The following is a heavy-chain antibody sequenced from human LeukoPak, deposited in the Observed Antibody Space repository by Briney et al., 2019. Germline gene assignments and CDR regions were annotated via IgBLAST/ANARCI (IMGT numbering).Heavy chain of an antibody. D-gene: IGHD3-22*01. J-gene: IGHJ4*02. CDR2: IYHSGST. CDR1: GYSISSGYY. Sequence: TSETLSLTCAVSGYSISSGYYWGWIRQPPGKGLEWIGGIYHSGSTYYNPSLKSRVTISVDTSKNQFSLKLSSVTAADTAVYYCARQMRLVVITQRKMSYFDYWGQGTLVTVSS. V-gene: IGHV4-38-2*01. CDR3: ARQMRLVVITQRKMSYFDY.